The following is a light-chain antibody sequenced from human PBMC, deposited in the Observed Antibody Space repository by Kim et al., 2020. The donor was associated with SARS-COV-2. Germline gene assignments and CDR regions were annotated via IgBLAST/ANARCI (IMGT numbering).Light chain of an antibody. CDR3: TSHANNNYI. CDR2: EVT. CDR1: SSDFGTYNY. V-gene: IGLV2-8*01. Sequence: PGQSVAISCSGTSSDFGTYNYVSWYQQHPAKAPKLMIFEVTKRPSGVPDRFSASMSGNTASLTISGLQPEDEADYYCTSHANNNYIFGTGTKVTVL. J-gene: IGLJ1*01.